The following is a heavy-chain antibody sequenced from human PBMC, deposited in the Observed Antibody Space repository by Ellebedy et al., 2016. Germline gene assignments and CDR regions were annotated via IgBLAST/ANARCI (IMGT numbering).Heavy chain of an antibody. D-gene: IGHD5-18*01. Sequence: GESLKISXKGSGYSFTSYWIGWVRQMPGKGLEWMGIIYPGDSDTRYSPSFQGQVTISADKSISTAYLQWSSLKASDTAMYYCARRGYSYGYNYYYYYMDVWGKGTTVTVSS. V-gene: IGHV5-51*01. CDR1: GYSFTSYW. J-gene: IGHJ6*03. CDR2: IYPGDSDT. CDR3: ARRGYSYGYNYYYYYMDV.